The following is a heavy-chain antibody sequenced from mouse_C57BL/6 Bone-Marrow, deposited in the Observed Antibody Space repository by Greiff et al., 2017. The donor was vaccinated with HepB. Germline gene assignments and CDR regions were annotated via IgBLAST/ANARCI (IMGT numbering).Heavy chain of an antibody. J-gene: IGHJ2*01. Sequence: EVKLMESGGGLVQPGGSLSLSCAASGFTFTDYYMSWVRQPPGKALEWLGFIRNKANGYTTEYSASVKGRFTISRDNSQSILYLQMNALRAEDSATYYCARSIYDGYYAYYFDYWGQGTTLTVSS. CDR3: ARSIYDGYYAYYFDY. CDR2: IRNKANGYTT. D-gene: IGHD2-3*01. CDR1: GFTFTDYY. V-gene: IGHV7-3*01.